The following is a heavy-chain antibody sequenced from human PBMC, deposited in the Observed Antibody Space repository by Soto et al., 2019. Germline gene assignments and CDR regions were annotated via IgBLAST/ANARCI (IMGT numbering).Heavy chain of an antibody. J-gene: IGHJ5*02. D-gene: IGHD3-10*02. Sequence: PSETLSLTCTVSGGSISSGDYYWSWIRQPPGKGLEWIGYIYYSGSTYYNPSLKSRVTISVDTSKNQFSLKLSSVTAADTAVYYCVSFYVYGNWFEPWGQGTLVTVSS. CDR2: IYYSGST. CDR1: GGSISSGDYY. CDR3: VSFYVYGNWFEP. V-gene: IGHV4-30-4*01.